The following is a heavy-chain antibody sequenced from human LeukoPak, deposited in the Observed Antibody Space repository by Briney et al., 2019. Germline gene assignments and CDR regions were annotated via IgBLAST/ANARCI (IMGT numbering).Heavy chain of an antibody. V-gene: IGHV1-69*06. J-gene: IGHJ4*02. CDR3: ARGAAYYYDSSGYYQIGPFDY. CDR2: IIPIFGTA. CDR1: GYTFTSYA. Sequence: SVKVSCKASGYTFTSYAISWVRQAPGQGLEWMGGIIPIFGTANYAQKFQGRVTITADKSTSTAYMELSSLRSEDTAVYYCARGAAYYYDSSGYYQIGPFDYWGQGTLVTVSS. D-gene: IGHD3-22*01.